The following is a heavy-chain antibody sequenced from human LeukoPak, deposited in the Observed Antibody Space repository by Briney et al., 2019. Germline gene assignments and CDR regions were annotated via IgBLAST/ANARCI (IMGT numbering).Heavy chain of an antibody. V-gene: IGHV3-30*18. CDR2: PSYDGTKK. CDR1: EFTFIISW. Sequence: GGPLRLSCLTSEFTFIISWMGWVGQPPGRGLEWVAVPSYDGTKKEYADSVKGRFTISRDNSKNTLYLQMNSLRDEDTAVYFCAKKSPGQWLEPFDSWGQGTLVTVSS. CDR3: AKKSPGQWLEPFDS. D-gene: IGHD6-19*01. J-gene: IGHJ4*02.